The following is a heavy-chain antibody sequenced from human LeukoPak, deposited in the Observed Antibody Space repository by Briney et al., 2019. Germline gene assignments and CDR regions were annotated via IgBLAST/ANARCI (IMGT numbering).Heavy chain of an antibody. J-gene: IGHJ4*02. D-gene: IGHD4-11*01. V-gene: IGHV6-1*01. CDR1: GDSVSSSSAV. CDR3: AGTTDYSSFLAF. Sequence: SQALSLTCAVSGDSVSSSSAVWNWIRQSPSRGLEWLGRTYYRSKWHNEYAESVKSRISITSDTSKNQFSLQLNSVTPEDTAEYFCAGTTDYSSFLAFWGQGTLVTVSS. CDR2: TYYRSKWHN.